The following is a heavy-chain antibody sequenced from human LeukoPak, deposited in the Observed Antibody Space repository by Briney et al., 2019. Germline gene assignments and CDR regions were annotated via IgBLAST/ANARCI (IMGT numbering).Heavy chain of an antibody. V-gene: IGHV1-69*05. J-gene: IGHJ4*02. CDR2: VIPILGTD. D-gene: IGHD3-10*01. Sequence: GASVKVSCKAPGDTFNKYAISWVRQAPGQGLEWMGGVIPILGTDKFGQRFQDRLTITTDESTNTVYMELFSLRSEDTGVYFCARGRSGYGVFDYWGQGSLVTVSS. CDR3: ARGRSGYGVFDY. CDR1: GDTFNKYA.